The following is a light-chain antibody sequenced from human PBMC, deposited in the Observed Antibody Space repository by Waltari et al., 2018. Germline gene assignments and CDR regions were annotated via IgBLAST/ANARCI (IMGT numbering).Light chain of an antibody. CDR3: QAWDSTVV. CDR1: KLWDKS. CDR2: QDT. V-gene: IGLV3-1*01. J-gene: IGLJ2*01. Sequence: SYELTQPPSAPASPGPTASISCSGDKLWDKSACRYQQKPGQSPVLVIYQDTKRPSGLPDRFSGSKSGNTATLTISGTQAMDEADYYCQAWDSTVVFGGGTRLTVL.